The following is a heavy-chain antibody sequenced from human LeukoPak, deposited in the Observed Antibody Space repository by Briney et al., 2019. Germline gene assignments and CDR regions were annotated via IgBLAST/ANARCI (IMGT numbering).Heavy chain of an antibody. Sequence: GGSLRLSCAASGFTSSSYEMNWVRQAPGKGLEWVSYISSSGSTIYYADSVKGRFTISRDNAKNSLYLQMNSLRAEDTAVYYCAREGFDGDNWNDYYYYGMDVWGQGTTVTVSS. CDR2: ISSSGSTI. V-gene: IGHV3-48*03. J-gene: IGHJ6*02. CDR1: GFTSSSYE. CDR3: AREGFDGDNWNDYYYYGMDV. D-gene: IGHD1-20*01.